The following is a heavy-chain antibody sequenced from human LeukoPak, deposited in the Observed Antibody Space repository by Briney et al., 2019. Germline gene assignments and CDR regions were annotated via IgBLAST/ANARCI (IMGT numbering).Heavy chain of an antibody. CDR2: ISGSGGST. D-gene: IGHD3-3*01. J-gene: IGHJ3*02. Sequence: PGGSLRLSCAASGFTFSSYSMNWVRQAPGKGLEWVSAISGSGGSTYYADSVKGRFTISRDNSKNTLYLQMNSLRAEDTAVYYCAKDPYYDFWSGLEGTDDAFDIWGQGTMVTVSS. CDR1: GFTFSSYS. V-gene: IGHV3-23*01. CDR3: AKDPYYDFWSGLEGTDDAFDI.